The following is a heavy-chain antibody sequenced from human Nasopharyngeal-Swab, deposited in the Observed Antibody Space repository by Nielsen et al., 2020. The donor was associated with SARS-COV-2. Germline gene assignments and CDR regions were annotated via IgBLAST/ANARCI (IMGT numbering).Heavy chain of an antibody. D-gene: IGHD6-6*01. CDR1: GFTFTSSA. V-gene: IGHV1-58*01. Sequence: SVKVSCKASGFTFTSSAVQWVRQARGQRLEWIGWIVIGSGNTNYAQKFQERVTITRDMSTSTAYMELSSLRSEDTAVYYCAAAKAARQGYYYYGMDVWGQGTTVTVSS. CDR2: IVIGSGNT. CDR3: AAAKAARQGYYYYGMDV. J-gene: IGHJ6*02.